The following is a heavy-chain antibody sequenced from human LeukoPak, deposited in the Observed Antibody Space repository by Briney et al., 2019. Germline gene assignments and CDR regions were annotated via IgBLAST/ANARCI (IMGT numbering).Heavy chain of an antibody. J-gene: IGHJ4*02. CDR2: ISSSSSYI. Sequence: GGSLRLSCAASGFTFSSYSMNWVRQAPGKGLEWVSSISSSSSYIYYADSVKGRFTISRDNAKNSLYLQLNSLRAEDTAVYYCARDRGYSSSSQTDYWGQGTLVTVSS. V-gene: IGHV3-21*01. D-gene: IGHD6-6*01. CDR1: GFTFSSYS. CDR3: ARDRGYSSSSQTDY.